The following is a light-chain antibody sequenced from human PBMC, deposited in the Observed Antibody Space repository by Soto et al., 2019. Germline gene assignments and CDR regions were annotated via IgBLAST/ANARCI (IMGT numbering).Light chain of an antibody. J-gene: IGLJ1*01. V-gene: IGLV2-14*01. CDR1: SSEVGGYNY. CDR3: SSYTSSSTLFV. CDR2: DVS. Sequence: QSVLTQPASVSGSPGQSITISCTGSSSEVGGYNYVSWYQQHPGKAPKLKIYDVSNRPSGVSNRFSGSKSGNTASLTISGLQAEDEADYYCSSYTSSSTLFVFGTGTKVTVL.